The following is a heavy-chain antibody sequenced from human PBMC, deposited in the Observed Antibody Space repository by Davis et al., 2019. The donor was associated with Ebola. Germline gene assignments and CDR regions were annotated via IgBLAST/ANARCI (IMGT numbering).Heavy chain of an antibody. J-gene: IGHJ3*02. Sequence: SETLSLTCTVSGGSISSYYWSWIRQPPGKGLEWIGYIYYSGSTNYNPSLKSRVTISVDTSKNQFSLKLSSVTAADTAVYYCARERYYYDSSGYQTAFDIWGQGTMVTVSS. CDR1: GGSISSYY. CDR2: IYYSGST. V-gene: IGHV4-59*01. D-gene: IGHD3-22*01. CDR3: ARERYYYDSSGYQTAFDI.